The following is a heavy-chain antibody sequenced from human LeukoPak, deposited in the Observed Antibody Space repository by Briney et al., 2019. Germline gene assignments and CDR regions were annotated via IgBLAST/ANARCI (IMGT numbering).Heavy chain of an antibody. D-gene: IGHD3-10*01. CDR3: ARGGSGSYYDYYFDY. Sequence: KPSETLSLTCAVSGYSISSGYYWGWIRQPPGKGLEWIGSIYHSGSTYYNPSLKSRVTISVDTSKNQFSLKLSSVTAADTAVYYCARGGSGSYYDYYFDYWGQGTLVTVSS. V-gene: IGHV4-38-2*01. CDR2: IYHSGST. CDR1: GYSISSGYY. J-gene: IGHJ4*02.